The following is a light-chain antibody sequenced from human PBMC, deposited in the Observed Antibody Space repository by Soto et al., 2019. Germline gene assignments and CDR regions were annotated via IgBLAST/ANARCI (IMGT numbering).Light chain of an antibody. J-gene: IGLJ2*01. V-gene: IGLV2-14*02. CDR1: SSDVGNYNL. Sequence: QPVLTQPASVSGSPGQSITISCTGSSSDVGNYNLVSWYQQHPGKAPKLMIFEVSNRPSGISSRFSGSKSGNTASLTISGLQAEDEADYYCASYTSSSTSVIFGRGTKLTVL. CDR2: EVS. CDR3: ASYTSSSTSVI.